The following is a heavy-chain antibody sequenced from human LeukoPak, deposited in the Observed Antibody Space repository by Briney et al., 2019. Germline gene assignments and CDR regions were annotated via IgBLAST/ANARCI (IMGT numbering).Heavy chain of an antibody. CDR2: ISGSSTTI. CDR1: GFTFSVYS. D-gene: IGHD6-13*01. Sequence: GGSLRFSGAASGFTFSVYSMTWVGQAQGKGREWLSYISGSSTTIYYADSVKGRFTISRDNAKNSLYLQMNSLRVEDTAVYYCARDTYSRLDYWGQGTLVTVSS. V-gene: IGHV3-48*01. CDR3: ARDTYSRLDY. J-gene: IGHJ4*02.